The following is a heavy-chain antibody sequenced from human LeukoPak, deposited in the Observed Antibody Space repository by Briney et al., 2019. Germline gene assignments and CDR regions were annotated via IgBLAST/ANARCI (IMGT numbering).Heavy chain of an antibody. V-gene: IGHV4-34*01. CDR2: INHSGST. J-gene: IGHJ4*02. CDR3: ARGRAARRGGYYFDY. CDR1: GGSISSYY. D-gene: IGHD6-6*01. Sequence: SETLSLTCTVSGGSISSYYWSWIRQPPGKGLEWIGEINHSGSTNYNPSLKSRVTISVDTSKNQFSLKLSSVTAADTAVYYCARGRAARRGGYYFDYWGQGTLVTVSS.